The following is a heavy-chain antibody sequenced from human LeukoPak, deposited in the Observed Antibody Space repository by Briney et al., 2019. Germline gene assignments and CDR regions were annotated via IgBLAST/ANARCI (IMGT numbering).Heavy chain of an antibody. D-gene: IGHD3-22*01. CDR3: ATPPYYYEVNGYFVA. CDR1: GGSFNLFY. V-gene: IGHV4-34*03. CDR2: INHSGST. Sequence: SETLSLTCGVYGGSFNLFYWHWIRQPPGKGLEWIGDINHSGSTNHNPSLTSRVTISVDPSKNQFPLNLRPVAAADTAVDYRATPPYYYEVNGYFVACGQGTLVTLSS. J-gene: IGHJ5*02.